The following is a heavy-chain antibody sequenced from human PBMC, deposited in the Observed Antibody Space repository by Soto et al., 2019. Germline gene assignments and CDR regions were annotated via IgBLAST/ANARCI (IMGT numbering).Heavy chain of an antibody. CDR3: TRDASRDSSARGWFEP. CDR2: ISSNSAYI. CDR1: GVTLRSFT. Sequence: GGSLGLSCAASGVTLRSFTMNWVRQAPGKGLEWVSTISSNSAYIYYTDALRGRFTISRDNAKNSLHLQMNSLRAEDTAVYYCTRDASRDSSARGWFEPWGPGTLVTVSS. D-gene: IGHD6-13*01. V-gene: IGHV3-21*01. J-gene: IGHJ5*02.